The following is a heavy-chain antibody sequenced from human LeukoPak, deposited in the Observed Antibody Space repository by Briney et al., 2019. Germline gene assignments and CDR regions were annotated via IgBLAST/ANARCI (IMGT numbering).Heavy chain of an antibody. CDR1: GFTFSSYS. J-gene: IGHJ6*02. D-gene: IGHD3-22*01. Sequence: PGGSLRLSCAASGFTFSSYSMNWVRQAPGKGLEWVSYISSSSSTIYYADSVEGRFTISRDNAKNSLYLQMNSLRAEDTAVYYCACCVLGPPCYYDSSGYQGRYGMDVWGQGTTVTVSS. CDR3: ACCVLGPPCYYDSSGYQGRYGMDV. V-gene: IGHV3-48*01. CDR2: ISSSSSTI.